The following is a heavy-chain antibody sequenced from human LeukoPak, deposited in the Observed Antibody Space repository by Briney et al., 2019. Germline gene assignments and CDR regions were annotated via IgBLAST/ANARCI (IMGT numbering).Heavy chain of an antibody. V-gene: IGHV4-34*01. Sequence: PSETLSLTCAVYGGSFSGYYWNWIRQPPGKGLESIGEINHSGSTNYNPSLKSRVTISVDTSKNQFSLYVTSVTAADTAVYYCARGGSYRNWYFDLWGRGTLVTVS. CDR1: GGSFSGYY. CDR2: INHSGST. CDR3: ARGGSYRNWYFDL. J-gene: IGHJ2*01. D-gene: IGHD1-26*01.